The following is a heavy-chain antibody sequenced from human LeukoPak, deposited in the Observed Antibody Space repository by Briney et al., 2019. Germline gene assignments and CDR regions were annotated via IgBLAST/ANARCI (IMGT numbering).Heavy chain of an antibody. D-gene: IGHD3-22*01. V-gene: IGHV4-38-2*02. CDR1: GYSISSGYY. J-gene: IGHJ5*02. CDR2: IYYSGST. CDR3: ARSQADYYDSSGYEELDWFDP. Sequence: PSETLSLTCIVSGYSISSGYYWGWIRQPPGKGLEWIGSIYYSGSTYYNPSLKSRVTISVDTSKNQFSLKLSSVTAADTAVYYCARSQADYYDSSGYEELDWFDPWGQGTLVTVSS.